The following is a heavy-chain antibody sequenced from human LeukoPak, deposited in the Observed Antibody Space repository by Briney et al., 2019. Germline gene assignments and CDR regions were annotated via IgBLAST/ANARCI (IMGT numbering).Heavy chain of an antibody. J-gene: IGHJ4*02. D-gene: IGHD3-16*02. CDR1: GFTFSNYW. CDR2: IKQDGSEK. Sequence: GGSLRPSCAASGFTFSNYWVSWVRQAPGKGLEWVANIKQDGSEKYYVDSVKGRFTISRDNPKNSLSLQMNSLRAEDTAVYYCARIWGSYRSGFDYWGKGTLVTVSS. V-gene: IGHV3-7*01. CDR3: ARIWGSYRSGFDY.